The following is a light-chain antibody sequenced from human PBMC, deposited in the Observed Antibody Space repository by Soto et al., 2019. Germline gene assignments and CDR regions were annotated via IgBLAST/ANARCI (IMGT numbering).Light chain of an antibody. Sequence: DIQMTQSPSTLSASVGDRVTITFLASQSISVWLAWYQQKAGKAPNLLIYKASRLESGVPSRFSGSGSETEFTLTISGLQPGDSATYYCQQYNSYSPTFGQGTKVDI. CDR2: KAS. J-gene: IGKJ1*01. CDR3: QQYNSYSPT. CDR1: QSISVW. V-gene: IGKV1-5*03.